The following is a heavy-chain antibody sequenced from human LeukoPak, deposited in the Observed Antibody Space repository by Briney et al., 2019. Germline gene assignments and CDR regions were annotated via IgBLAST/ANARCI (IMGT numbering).Heavy chain of an antibody. CDR1: GFIVSNNH. Sequence: GGSLRLSCAASGFIVSNNHMNWVRQAPGKGLEWVSVIYRGGSRYYADSVEGRFTISRDNSKNTLYLQMNSLRAEDTAVYYCARVPAGIFRSRVYGLDVWGQGTTVTVSS. D-gene: IGHD6-19*01. J-gene: IGHJ6*02. CDR3: ARVPAGIFRSRVYGLDV. V-gene: IGHV3-53*01. CDR2: IYRGGSR.